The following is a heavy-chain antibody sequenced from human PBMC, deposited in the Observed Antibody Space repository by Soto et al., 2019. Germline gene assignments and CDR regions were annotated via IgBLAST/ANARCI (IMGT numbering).Heavy chain of an antibody. D-gene: IGHD2-2*02. CDR2: ISISSSTI. CDR3: AIDTARVSHNWFDP. V-gene: IGHV3-48*02. Sequence: EVQLVESGGGLVQTGGSLRLSCAASGFTFSAYSMNWVRQAPGKGLEWLSYISISSSTIYYADSVKGRFTISRDNAQNSLYLHMNSLRDEDTAVYYCAIDTARVSHNWFDPWGQGTLVTVSS. J-gene: IGHJ5*02. CDR1: GFTFSAYS.